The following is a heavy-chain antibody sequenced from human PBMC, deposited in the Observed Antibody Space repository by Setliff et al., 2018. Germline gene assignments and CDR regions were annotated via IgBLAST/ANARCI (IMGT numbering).Heavy chain of an antibody. CDR2: ISYSGNT. CDR3: ARDRSALVRGVVRHNYFDP. CDR1: GASMRSGTFY. J-gene: IGHJ5*02. Sequence: SETLSLTCTVSGASMRSGTFYWSWIRLHPGKGLEWIGYISYSGNTYYNPSFEGRLALSVDASMNQFSLRLSSVTAADSAIYYCARDRSALVRGVVRHNYFDPWGQGNKVTVSS. V-gene: IGHV4-31*03. D-gene: IGHD3-10*01.